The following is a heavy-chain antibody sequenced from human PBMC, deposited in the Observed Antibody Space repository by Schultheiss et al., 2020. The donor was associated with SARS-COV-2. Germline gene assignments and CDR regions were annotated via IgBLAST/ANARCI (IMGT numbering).Heavy chain of an antibody. V-gene: IGHV4-34*01. D-gene: IGHD1-14*01. Sequence: SQTLSLTCAVYGGSFSGYYWSWIRQPPGKGLEWIGEINHSGSTNYNPSLKSRVTISVDTSKNQFSLKLSSVTAADTAMYYCARQDSLTGVRRTGFDPWGQGTLVTVSS. CDR2: INHSGST. CDR3: ARQDSLTGVRRTGFDP. J-gene: IGHJ5*02. CDR1: GGSFSGYY.